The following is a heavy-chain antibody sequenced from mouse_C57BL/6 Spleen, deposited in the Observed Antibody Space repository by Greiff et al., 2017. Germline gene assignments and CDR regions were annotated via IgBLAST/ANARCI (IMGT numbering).Heavy chain of an antibody. Sequence: VKLQQPGAELVKPGASVKLSCKASGYTFTSYWMQWVKQRPGQGLEWIGEIDPSDSYTNYNQKFKGKATLTVDTSSSTAYMQLSSLTSEDSAVYYCARLRHYFDYWGQGTTLTVSS. D-gene: IGHD1-2*01. V-gene: IGHV1-50*01. J-gene: IGHJ2*01. CDR2: IDPSDSYT. CDR3: ARLRHYFDY. CDR1: GYTFTSYW.